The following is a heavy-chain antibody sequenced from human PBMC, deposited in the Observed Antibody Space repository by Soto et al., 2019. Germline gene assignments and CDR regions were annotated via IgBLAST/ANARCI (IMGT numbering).Heavy chain of an antibody. CDR2: IDKVGTDS. D-gene: IGHD3-10*01. CDR3: ARGWFGPDV. J-gene: IGHJ6*03. V-gene: IGHV3-74*01. CDR1: EFTFSGRS. Sequence: EVQLVESGGGLVQPGGSLRLSCAASEFTFSGRSVHWVRQAPGKGLVWVSGIDKVGTDSTYADSVKGRFTSSRANAKNTVYLQINSLRVEDTAVYYCARGWFGPDVWGKGTTVTVSS.